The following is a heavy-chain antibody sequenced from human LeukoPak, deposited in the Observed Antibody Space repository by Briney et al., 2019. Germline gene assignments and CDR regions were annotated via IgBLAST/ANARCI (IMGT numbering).Heavy chain of an antibody. CDR2: ISSSSSYI. Sequence: GGSLRLSCAASGFTVSSNYMNWVRQAPGKGLEWVSSISSSSSYIYYADSVKGRFTISRENAKNSLYLQMNSLRAEDTAVYYCARDLGYDSSGYYPFDYWGQGPLVTVSS. CDR1: GFTVSSNY. CDR3: ARDLGYDSSGYYPFDY. J-gene: IGHJ4*02. V-gene: IGHV3-21*01. D-gene: IGHD3-22*01.